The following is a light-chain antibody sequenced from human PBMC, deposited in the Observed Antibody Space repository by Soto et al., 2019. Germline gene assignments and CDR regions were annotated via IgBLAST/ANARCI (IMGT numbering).Light chain of an antibody. CDR1: QSLVYSDGNTY. CDR3: QQYHIWLT. J-gene: IGKJ4*01. Sequence: EVVMTQSPLSLPVTLGQPASISCRSSQSLVYSDGNTYLNWFQQRPGQSPRRLIYKVSKRDSGVPDRFSGSGSGTEFTLTISSLQSEDFAVYYCQQYHIWLTFGGGTKVDIK. CDR2: KVS. V-gene: IGKV2-30*01.